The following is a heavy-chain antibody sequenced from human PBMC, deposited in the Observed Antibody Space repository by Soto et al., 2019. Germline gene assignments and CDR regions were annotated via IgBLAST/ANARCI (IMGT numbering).Heavy chain of an antibody. CDR1: GYSFTGHS. Sequence: ASVKTSCKASGYSFTGHSIHWVRQAPEQGPEWMGEIGPESGATRYAQKFQGRVTMTMDTSITTVYMELNNLRPDDTAIYYCGRGRSGQIVVFYWGQGTPVTVSS. V-gene: IGHV1-2*02. D-gene: IGHD1-26*01. CDR2: IGPESGAT. J-gene: IGHJ4*02. CDR3: GRGRSGQIVVFY.